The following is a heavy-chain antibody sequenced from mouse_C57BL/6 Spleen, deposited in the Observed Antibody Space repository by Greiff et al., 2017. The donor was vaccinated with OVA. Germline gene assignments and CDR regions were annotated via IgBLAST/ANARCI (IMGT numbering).Heavy chain of an antibody. V-gene: IGHV1-81*01. J-gene: IGHJ4*01. CDR2: IYPRSGNT. CDR3: ARGAFITTVVATSSAMDY. Sequence: QVQLQQSGAELARPGASVKLSCKASGYTFTSYGISWVKQRTGQGLEWIGEIYPRSGNTYYNEKLKGKATLTADKSSSTAYMELRSLTSEDSAVYFCARGAFITTVVATSSAMDYWGQGTSVTVSS. D-gene: IGHD1-1*01. CDR1: GYTFTSYG.